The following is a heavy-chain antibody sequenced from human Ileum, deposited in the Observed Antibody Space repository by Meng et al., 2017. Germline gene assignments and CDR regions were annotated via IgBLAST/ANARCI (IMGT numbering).Heavy chain of an antibody. V-gene: IGHV1-3*01. CDR3: ARENDNWNYFDY. Sequence: QVQLVQTGAEVKKVAASVKVSCTASGYTFRNYPLHWVRQAPGQRPEGMGWINAGNGNIKISQKFQGRITITSDTSATAYMELSSLRSEDTAVYFCARENDNWNYFDYWGQGSLVTVSS. CDR2: INAGNGNI. J-gene: IGHJ4*02. CDR1: GYTFRNYP. D-gene: IGHD1-1*01.